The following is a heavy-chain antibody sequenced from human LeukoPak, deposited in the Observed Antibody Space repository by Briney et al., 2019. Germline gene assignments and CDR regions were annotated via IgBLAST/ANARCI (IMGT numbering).Heavy chain of an antibody. V-gene: IGHV4-59*01. Sequence: ETXXXTXXVSGGSISSYYWSWVRQAPGKGLEWVGYIYYSGSTNYNHSLRRRVTISVDKSKKQFSLKLSSVTAADTAVYYCARATYNVYYYYYGMDVWGKGTPVTVSS. CDR3: ARATYNVYYYYYGMDV. D-gene: IGHD5-24*01. CDR1: GGSISSYY. J-gene: IGHJ6*04. CDR2: IYYSGST.